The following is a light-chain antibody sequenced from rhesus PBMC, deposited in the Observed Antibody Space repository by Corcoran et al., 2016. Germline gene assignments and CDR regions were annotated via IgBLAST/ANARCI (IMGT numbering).Light chain of an antibody. CDR2: GAS. CDR3: QHYYSPPFT. V-gene: IGKV1-25*01. Sequence: DIQMTQSPSSLSASVGDRVTITCRASQDISTDLAWYQQKPGKTPKFLIYGASTLETGIPSRFSGSGSGTDFTLTISSLQSEDFATYYGQHYYSPPFTFGPGTNLDIK. CDR1: QDISTD. J-gene: IGKJ3*01.